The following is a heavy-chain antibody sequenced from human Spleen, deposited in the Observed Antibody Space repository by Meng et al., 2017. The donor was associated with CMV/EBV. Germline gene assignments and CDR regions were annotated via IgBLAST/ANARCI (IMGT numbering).Heavy chain of an antibody. J-gene: IGHJ4*02. CDR2: INHGGST. Sequence: YYCSCLPPPPGKGLELIGEINHGGSTHYNPSLKSRVTISVDASKNQFSLKLSSVTAADTAVYYCARGGGPYYYGSGSYYKRGIYYFDYWGQGTLVTVSS. CDR1: YY. D-gene: IGHD3-10*01. V-gene: IGHV4-34*01. CDR3: ARGGGPYYYGSGSYYKRGIYYFDY.